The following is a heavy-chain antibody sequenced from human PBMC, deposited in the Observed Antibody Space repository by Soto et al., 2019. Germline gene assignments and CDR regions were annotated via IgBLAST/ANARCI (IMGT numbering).Heavy chain of an antibody. CDR3: ARVFKSPDTALVMDY. Sequence: PSETLSLTCTVPDGSISSYYWSWIRQPPGKGLEWIGYIYYSGSTNSNPSLKSRVTISVDTSKNQFSLKLSSVTAADTAVYFCARVFKSPDTALVMDYWGQGTLVTVSS. CDR1: DGSISSYY. J-gene: IGHJ4*02. CDR2: IYYSGST. D-gene: IGHD5-18*01. V-gene: IGHV4-59*01.